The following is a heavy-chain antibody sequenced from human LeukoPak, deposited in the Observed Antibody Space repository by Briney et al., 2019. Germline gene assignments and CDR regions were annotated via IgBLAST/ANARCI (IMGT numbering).Heavy chain of an antibody. J-gene: IGHJ4*02. CDR1: GFTFDVYA. D-gene: IGHD3-10*01. CDR3: AKPPRGSGSYFSCYFDY. CDR2: ISWNSGSI. Sequence: PGRSLRLSCAASGFTFDVYAMHWVRHAPGKGLEWVSGISWNSGSIHYADSVKGRFTISRDNATNTLYLQMNSLRAEDTAVYYCAKPPRGSGSYFSCYFDYWGQGTLVTVSS. V-gene: IGHV3-9*01.